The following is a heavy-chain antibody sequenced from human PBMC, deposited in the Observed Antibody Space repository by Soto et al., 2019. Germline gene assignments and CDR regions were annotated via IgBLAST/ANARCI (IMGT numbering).Heavy chain of an antibody. J-gene: IGHJ6*03. Sequence: QVQLVQSGAEVKKPGSSVKVSCKASGDTFSNYTISWVRQAPGQGLEWMGRIIPILGIANYAQKFQGRVTTTADKSTNTAYMERSSLRSEDTAVFYCARVSEMGTVTKGYYYFMDVCVKGTPVTVSS. CDR1: GDTFSNYT. CDR2: IIPILGIA. CDR3: ARVSEMGTVTKGYYYFMDV. D-gene: IGHD4-17*01. V-gene: IGHV1-69*02.